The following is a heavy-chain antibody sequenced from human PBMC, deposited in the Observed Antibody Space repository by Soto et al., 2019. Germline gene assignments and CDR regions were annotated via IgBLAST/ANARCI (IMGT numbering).Heavy chain of an antibody. J-gene: IGHJ4*02. V-gene: IGHV3-49*03. CDR3: TTANYIVATPKEDY. CDR2: IRSKAYGGTT. Sequence: GGSLRLSCTASGFTFGDYAMSWFRQAPGKGLEWVGFIRSKAYGGTTEYAASVKGRFTISRDDSKSIAYLQMNSLKTEDTAVYYCTTANYIVATPKEDYWGQGTLVTVSS. CDR1: GFTFGDYA. D-gene: IGHD5-12*01.